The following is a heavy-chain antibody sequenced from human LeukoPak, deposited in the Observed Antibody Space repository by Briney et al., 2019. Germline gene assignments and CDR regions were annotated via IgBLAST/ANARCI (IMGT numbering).Heavy chain of an antibody. CDR1: GYTFTSYS. D-gene: IGHD6-13*01. Sequence: ASVKVSCKASGYTFTSYSLNWVRQAPGQGLEWMGWISVYNGNTIYAQKLQGRVTMTTDTSTSTAYMELRSLRPEDTAVYYCARDPRAYSSSWYFDYWGQGTLVTVSS. CDR3: ARDPRAYSSSWYFDY. CDR2: ISVYNGNT. V-gene: IGHV1-18*01. J-gene: IGHJ4*02.